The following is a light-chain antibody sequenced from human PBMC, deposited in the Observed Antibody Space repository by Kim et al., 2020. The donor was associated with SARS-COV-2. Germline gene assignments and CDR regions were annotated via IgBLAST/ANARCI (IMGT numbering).Light chain of an antibody. CDR2: AAS. V-gene: IGKV1-39*01. J-gene: IGKJ2*01. CDR1: QSISSY. Sequence: DIQMTQSPSSLSASVGDRVTITCRASQSISSYLNWYQQKPGKAPKLLIYAASSLQSGVPSRFSGSGSGTDFTLTISSLQPEDFATYYCQQSYRTPHTFCQGTKLEI. CDR3: QQSYRTPHT.